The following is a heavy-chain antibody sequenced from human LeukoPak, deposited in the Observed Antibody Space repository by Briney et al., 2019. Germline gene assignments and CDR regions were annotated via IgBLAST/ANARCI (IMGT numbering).Heavy chain of an antibody. CDR3: AKETRSFEDVIDY. V-gene: IGHV3-23*01. CDR1: GFTFSNYG. J-gene: IGHJ4*02. D-gene: IGHD3-10*01. Sequence: PGGSLRLSCAASGFTFSNYGMVWVRQAPGKGLEWVSGISRGTTYYADSVKGRFTISRDNSKNTLYLQMNSLRAEDTAVYYCAKETRSFEDVIDYWGQGTLVTVSS. CDR2: ISRGTT.